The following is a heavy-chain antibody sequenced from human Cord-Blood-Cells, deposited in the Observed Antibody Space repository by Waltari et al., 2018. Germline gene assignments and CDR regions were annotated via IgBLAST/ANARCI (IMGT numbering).Heavy chain of an antibody. V-gene: IGHV4-34*01. CDR3: ARDVVVASTPGGDVDI. D-gene: IGHD2-15*01. J-gene: IGHJ3*02. CDR2: INQSRNT. Sequence: QVQLQQWGAGLLKPSETLSLTCAVYCGSFSGYHWSWIRQPPRKGLVWIGEINQSRNTTDNPPLLRRVTISGDTCKVQFTLNVSSVTAADTAVYCCARDVVVASTPGGDVDISVQGTMVAVSS. CDR1: CGSFSGYH.